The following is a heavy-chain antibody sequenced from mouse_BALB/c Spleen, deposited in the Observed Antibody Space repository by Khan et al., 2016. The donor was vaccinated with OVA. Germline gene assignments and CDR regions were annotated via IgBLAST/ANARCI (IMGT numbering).Heavy chain of an antibody. V-gene: IGHV1-4*01. CDR2: INPNNGYT. CDR3: GRDGAYYRNDGWFAY. CDR1: GYTFTSYT. D-gene: IGHD2-14*01. J-gene: IGHJ3*01. Sequence: QVQLQQSGAELARPGASVKMSCKTSGYTFTSYTIHWIKLRPGQGLEWIGYINPNNGYTNYNQKFKDKATLTADKSSTTVYMQLSSLTSDDSAIYNGGRDGAYYRNDGWFAYWGQGTLVTVSA.